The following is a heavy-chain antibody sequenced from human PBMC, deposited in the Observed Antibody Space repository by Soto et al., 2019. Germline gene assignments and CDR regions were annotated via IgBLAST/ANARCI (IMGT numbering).Heavy chain of an antibody. J-gene: IGHJ4*02. Sequence: SETLSLTCAVYGGSFSGYYWSWIRQPPGKGLERIGEINHSGSTNYNPSLKSRVTISVDTSKNQFSLKLSSVTAADTAVYYCARGPQGITMVRGAIDYWGQGTLVTVSS. D-gene: IGHD3-10*01. V-gene: IGHV4-34*01. CDR3: ARGPQGITMVRGAIDY. CDR2: INHSGST. CDR1: GGSFSGYY.